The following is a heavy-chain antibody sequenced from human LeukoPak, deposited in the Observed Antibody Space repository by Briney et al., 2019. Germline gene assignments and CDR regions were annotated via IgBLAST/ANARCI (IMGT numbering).Heavy chain of an antibody. CDR2: ISYDGNDK. Sequence: PGRSLRLSCAASGFTFNSYGMHWVRQAPGKGLEWVAVISYDGNDKYYAYSVKGRFTISRDNSKNTLYLQMNSLRAEDTAEYYCAKALGLTTVVTPFDYWGQGTLVTVSS. V-gene: IGHV3-30*18. J-gene: IGHJ4*02. CDR3: AKALGLTTVVTPFDY. D-gene: IGHD4-23*01. CDR1: GFTFNSYG.